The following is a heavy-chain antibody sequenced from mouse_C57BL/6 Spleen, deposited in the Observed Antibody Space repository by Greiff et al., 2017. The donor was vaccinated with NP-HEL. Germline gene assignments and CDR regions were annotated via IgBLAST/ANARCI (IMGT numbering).Heavy chain of an antibody. CDR1: GYTFTSYW. Sequence: VQLQQSGAELVKPGASVKLSCKASGYTFTSYWMHWVKQRPGQGLEWIGDINPSSGYTKYNQKFKDKATLTVDKSSSTAYMQLRSLTYEDSAVSDDARGQLLQSCYFGCWGKGPTLTVSS. J-gene: IGHJ2*01. CDR2: INPSSGYT. V-gene: IGHV1-7*01. D-gene: IGHD1-1*01. CDR3: ARGQLLQSCYFGC.